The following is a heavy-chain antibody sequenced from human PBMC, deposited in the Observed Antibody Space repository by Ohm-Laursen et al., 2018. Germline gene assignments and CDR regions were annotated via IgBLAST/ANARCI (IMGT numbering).Heavy chain of an antibody. CDR2: VFYSGTT. Sequence: SDTLSLTCTVSGGPMSSDSHYWGWIRQPPGKGLEWIGSVFYSGTTYYSPSLKSRVTVSVDLSKTQFSLKLSSVTAADTAVYYCVRHSLGYCSSSSCTSNWFDPWGQGTLVTVSS. CDR1: GGPMSSDSHY. V-gene: IGHV4-39*01. J-gene: IGHJ5*02. D-gene: IGHD2-2*01. CDR3: VRHSLGYCSSSSCTSNWFDP.